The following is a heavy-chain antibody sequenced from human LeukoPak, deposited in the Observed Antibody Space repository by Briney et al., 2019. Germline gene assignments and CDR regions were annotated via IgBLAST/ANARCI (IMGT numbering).Heavy chain of an antibody. J-gene: IGHJ3*02. CDR1: GFTLSSYA. V-gene: IGHV3-23*01. Sequence: GGSLRLSCAASGFTLSSYAMRWVRPAPGKGVEWGSAIIGSGGSTYYADSVKGRFTISRDNSKNTLYLQMNSLRAEDTAVYYCAKEGLTDSSGPFDIWGQGTMVTVSS. CDR3: AKEGLTDSSGPFDI. D-gene: IGHD3-22*01. CDR2: IIGSGGST.